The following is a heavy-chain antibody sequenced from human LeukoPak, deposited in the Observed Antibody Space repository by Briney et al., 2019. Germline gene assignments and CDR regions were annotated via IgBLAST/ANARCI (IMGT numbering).Heavy chain of an antibody. Sequence: GGSLRLSCAASGFTFSSYEMNWVRQAPGKGLEWVSYISSSGSTIYYADSVKGRFTISRDNAKNSLYLQMNSLRAEDTAVYYCARDFWGCGGDCYFDYWGQGTLVTVSS. CDR1: GFTFSSYE. CDR3: ARDFWGCGGDCYFDY. D-gene: IGHD2-21*02. CDR2: ISSSGSTI. V-gene: IGHV3-48*03. J-gene: IGHJ4*02.